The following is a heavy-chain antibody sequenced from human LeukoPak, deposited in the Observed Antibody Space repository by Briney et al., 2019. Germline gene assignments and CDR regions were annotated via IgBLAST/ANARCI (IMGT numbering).Heavy chain of an antibody. V-gene: IGHV4-34*01. D-gene: IGHD6-13*01. CDR1: GGSFSGYY. CDR3: ARGSSSSRYDPFDY. CDR2: INHSGST. J-gene: IGHJ4*02. Sequence: SETLSPTCAVYGGSFSGYYWSWIRQPPGKGLEWIGEINHSGSTNYNPSLKSRVTISVDTSKNQFSLKLSSVTAADTAVYYCARGSSSSRYDPFDYWGQGTLVTVSS.